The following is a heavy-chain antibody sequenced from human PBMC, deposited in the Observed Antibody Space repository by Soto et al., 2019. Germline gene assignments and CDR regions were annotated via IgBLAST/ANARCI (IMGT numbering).Heavy chain of an antibody. CDR3: ARDDHYDSSGYRFDY. D-gene: IGHD3-22*01. J-gene: IGHJ4*02. Sequence: QVQLVQSGAEVKKPGASVKVSCKASGYTFISYGISWVRQAPGQGLEWMGWISAYNGNTNYAQKLQGRVTMTTDTSTSTAYMELRSLRSDDTAVYYCARDDHYDSSGYRFDYWGQGTLVTVSS. CDR2: ISAYNGNT. V-gene: IGHV1-18*01. CDR1: GYTFISYG.